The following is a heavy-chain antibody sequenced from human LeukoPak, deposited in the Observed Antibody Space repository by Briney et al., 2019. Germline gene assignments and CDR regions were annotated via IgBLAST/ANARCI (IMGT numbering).Heavy chain of an antibody. D-gene: IGHD2-8*01. CDR2: ISSSSSYN. V-gene: IGHV3-21*01. CDR3: AKDLLAVMAFDI. CDR1: GVTLSSYS. Sequence: PGGTLRLSCAASGVTLSSYSMNWVRQAPGKGLEWVSSISSSSSYNYYADSVKGRFTITRDNAKNSLYVQMTGMRAEDTAVYYCAKDLLAVMAFDIWGQGTMVTVSS. J-gene: IGHJ3*02.